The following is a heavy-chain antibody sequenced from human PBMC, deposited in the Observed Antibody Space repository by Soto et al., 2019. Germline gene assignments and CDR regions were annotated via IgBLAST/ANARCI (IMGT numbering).Heavy chain of an antibody. J-gene: IGHJ4*02. CDR2: IFPGDSDT. Sequence: PVQSLKISCKAIGYTFTNYWIGWVRQTPGKGLEWMGIIFPGDSDTRYNPSFEGQVTVSADESISTAYLQWNTLKASDTAMYYCVRPNFGALTHFDFWGQRTLVTVSS. CDR3: VRPNFGALTHFDF. D-gene: IGHD3-16*01. CDR1: GYTFTNYW. V-gene: IGHV5-51*01.